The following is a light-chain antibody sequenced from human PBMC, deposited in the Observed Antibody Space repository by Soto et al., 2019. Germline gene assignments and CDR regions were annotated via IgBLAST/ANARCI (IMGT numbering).Light chain of an antibody. CDR2: GAS. J-gene: IGKJ5*01. CDR3: QQYGGSPPIT. Sequence: EIVLTQSPGTLSLSPGERATLSCRASQSVGSSYLAWYQQKPGQAPRLLIYGASSRATGIPDRFSGSGSGTDFTLTISRLEPEDFAVYYCQQYGGSPPITFGQWTRLEIK. V-gene: IGKV3-20*01. CDR1: QSVGSSY.